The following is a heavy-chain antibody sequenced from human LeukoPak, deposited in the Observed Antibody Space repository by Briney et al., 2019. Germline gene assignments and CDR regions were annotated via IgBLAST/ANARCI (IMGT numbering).Heavy chain of an antibody. CDR1: GFTFSSYW. CDR2: INSDGSST. CDR3: ARVDRLTIFGVVSTGYYYYGMDV. J-gene: IGHJ6*02. D-gene: IGHD3-3*01. Sequence: GGSLRLSCAASGFTFSSYWMHWVRQAPGKGLVWVSRINSDGSSTSYADSVKGRFTISRDNAKNTLYLQMNSLRAEDTAVYYCARVDRLTIFGVVSTGYYYYGMDVWGQGTTVTVSS. V-gene: IGHV3-74*01.